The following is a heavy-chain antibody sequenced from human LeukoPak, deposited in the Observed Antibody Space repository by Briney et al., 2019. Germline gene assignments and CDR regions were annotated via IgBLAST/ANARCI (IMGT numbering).Heavy chain of an antibody. Sequence: GASVKVSCKASGYTFTGYYMHWVRQAPGQGLEWMGWINPNSGGTNYAQKFQGRVTMTRDTSISTAYMELSRLRSDDTAVYYCARPAAAGSYYYYYYMDVWGKGTTVTVSS. J-gene: IGHJ6*03. CDR1: GYTFTGYY. CDR2: INPNSGGT. V-gene: IGHV1-2*02. D-gene: IGHD6-13*01. CDR3: ARPAAAGSYYYYYYMDV.